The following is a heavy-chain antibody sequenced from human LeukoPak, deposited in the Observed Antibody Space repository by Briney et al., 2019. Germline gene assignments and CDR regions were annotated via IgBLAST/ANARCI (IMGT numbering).Heavy chain of an antibody. CDR1: GGSISSSSYY. D-gene: IGHD3-10*01. Sequence: PSETLSLTCTVSGGSISSSSYYWGWIRQPPGKGLEWIGSIYHSGRTFYNPSLKSRVTISVDTSKNQFSLKLSSVTAADTAVYYCARQRSYYGSGSYIPNWFDPWGQGTLVTVSS. CDR3: ARQRSYYGSGSYIPNWFDP. CDR2: IYHSGRT. V-gene: IGHV4-39*01. J-gene: IGHJ5*02.